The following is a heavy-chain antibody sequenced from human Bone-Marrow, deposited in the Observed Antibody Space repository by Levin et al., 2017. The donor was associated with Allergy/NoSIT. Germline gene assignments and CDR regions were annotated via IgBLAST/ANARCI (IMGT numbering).Heavy chain of an antibody. V-gene: IGHV3-21*01. J-gene: IGHJ3*02. CDR2: ISSSGSDM. Sequence: ASVKVSCTVSGFTFSIYSINWVRQAPGKGLEWVSSISSSGSDMYYVDSVRGRFTISRDNPKNSLTLQMNSLTAEDTAVYYWAGGIIGDVRVAHKEAFDIWGQGTMVSVSS. D-gene: IGHD2-8*02. CDR1: GFTFSIYS. CDR3: AGGIIGDVRVAHKEAFDI.